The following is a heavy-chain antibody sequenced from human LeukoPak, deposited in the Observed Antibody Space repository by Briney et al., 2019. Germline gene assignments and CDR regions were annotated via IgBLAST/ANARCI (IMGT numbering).Heavy chain of an antibody. CDR2: ISGSGGST. Sequence: GGSLRLSCAASGFTFSSYAMSWIRQAPGKGLEWVSAISGSGGSTYYADSVKGRFTISRDNSKNTLYLQMNSLRAEDTAVYYCAKGGYDILTGSDYWGQGTLVTVSS. J-gene: IGHJ4*02. V-gene: IGHV3-23*01. CDR1: GFTFSSYA. CDR3: AKGGYDILTGSDY. D-gene: IGHD3-9*01.